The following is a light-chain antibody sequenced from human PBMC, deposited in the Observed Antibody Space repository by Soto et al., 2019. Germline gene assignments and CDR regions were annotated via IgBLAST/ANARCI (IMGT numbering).Light chain of an antibody. CDR2: DTS. J-gene: IGKJ5*01. CDR3: QQRNSWPPTFT. V-gene: IGKV3-11*01. Sequence: IMLTQSPSTLSLSPGERATLSCRASQSVVSFLAWYQQKPGQAPRLLIYDTSIRATGIPARFSGSGSGTDFTLTISSLEPEDFAVYYCQQRNSWPPTFTFGQGTRLEIK. CDR1: QSVVSF.